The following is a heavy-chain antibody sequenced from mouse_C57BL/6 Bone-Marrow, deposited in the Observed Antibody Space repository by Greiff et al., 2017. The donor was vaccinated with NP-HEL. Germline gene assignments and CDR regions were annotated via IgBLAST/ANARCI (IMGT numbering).Heavy chain of an antibody. V-gene: IGHV1-62-2*01. CDR3: ARHEGPPNWDGFAY. Sequence: VQRVESGAELVKPGASVKLSCKASGYTFTEYTIHWVKQRSGQGLEWIGWFYPGSGSTKYNEKFKDKATLTADKSSSTVYMELSRLTSEDSAVYFCARHEGPPNWDGFAYWGQGTLVTVSA. CDR2: FYPGSGST. D-gene: IGHD4-1*01. J-gene: IGHJ3*01. CDR1: GYTFTEYT.